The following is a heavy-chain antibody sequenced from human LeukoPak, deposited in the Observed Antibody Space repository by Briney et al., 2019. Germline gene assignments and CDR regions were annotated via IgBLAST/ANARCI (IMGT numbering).Heavy chain of an antibody. CDR1: GFTVSSNY. Sequence: PGGSLRLSCAASGFTVSSNYMSWVRQAPGKGLEWVSVIYSGGRTYSADSVKGRFTISRDNSKNTLYLQMNSLRAEDTAVYYCARDLKGWFDPWAQGTRVTVSS. CDR2: IYSGGRT. V-gene: IGHV3-53*01. CDR3: ARDLKGWFDP. J-gene: IGHJ5*02.